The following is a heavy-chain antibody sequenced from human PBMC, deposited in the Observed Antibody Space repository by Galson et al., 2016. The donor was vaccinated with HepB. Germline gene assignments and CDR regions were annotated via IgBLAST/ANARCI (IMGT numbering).Heavy chain of an antibody. J-gene: IGHJ3*02. Sequence: CAISGDSVSSNSASWNWIRQSPSRGLEWLGRTYYRSKSYSDYAISVESRITITPDTSKNQFSLQLNSVTPEDTAVYYCARGGYSTGWYFGFSAFDIWGRGTMVTVSS. CDR1: GDSVSSNSAS. CDR2: TYYRSKSYS. CDR3: ARGGYSTGWYFGFSAFDI. D-gene: IGHD6-19*01. V-gene: IGHV6-1*01.